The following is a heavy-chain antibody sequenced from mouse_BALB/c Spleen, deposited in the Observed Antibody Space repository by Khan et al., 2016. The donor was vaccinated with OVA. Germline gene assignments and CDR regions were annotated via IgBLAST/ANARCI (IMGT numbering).Heavy chain of an antibody. D-gene: IGHD1-1*01. Sequence: EVELVESGGGLVKPGGSLKLSCAASGFTFSTYAMSWVRQTPAKRLEWVATINSYGIYTYYPDSVKGRFTISRDDAKDTLYLQLSSLRSEDAAMYYCARPNYGPLAYGGQGTLVTVSA. J-gene: IGHJ3*01. CDR2: INSYGIYT. V-gene: IGHV5-9-3*01. CDR1: GFTFSTYA. CDR3: ARPNYGPLAY.